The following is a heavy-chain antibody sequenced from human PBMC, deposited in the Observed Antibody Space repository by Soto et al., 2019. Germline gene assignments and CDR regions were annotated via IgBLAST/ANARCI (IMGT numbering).Heavy chain of an antibody. CDR3: AKVGDGYNYFDY. Sequence: GGSLRLSCAASGFTFISYATICFRQAPGKGLEWVSAISGSGGSTYYADSVKGRFTISRDNSKNTLYLQMNSLRAEDTAVYYCAKVGDGYNYFDYWGQRTLVTVSS. CDR1: GFTFISYA. D-gene: IGHD5-12*01. CDR2: ISGSGGST. V-gene: IGHV3-23*01. J-gene: IGHJ4*02.